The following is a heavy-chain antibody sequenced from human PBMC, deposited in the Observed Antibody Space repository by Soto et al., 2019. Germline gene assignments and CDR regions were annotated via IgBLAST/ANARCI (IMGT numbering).Heavy chain of an antibody. D-gene: IGHD1-20*01. Sequence: ASVKVSCKASGGTFSSYTISWVRQAPGQGLEWMGRIIPILGIANYAQKFQGRVTITANKSTSTAYMELSSLRSEDTAVYYCARVFFDNWNDGDAFDIWGQGTMVTVSS. CDR3: ARVFFDNWNDGDAFDI. V-gene: IGHV1-69*02. J-gene: IGHJ3*02. CDR2: IIPILGIA. CDR1: GGTFSSYT.